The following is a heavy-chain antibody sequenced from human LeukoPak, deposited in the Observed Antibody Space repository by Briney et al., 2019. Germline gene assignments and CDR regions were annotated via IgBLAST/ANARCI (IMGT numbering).Heavy chain of an antibody. CDR3: AKGQGFSRTWYFDN. D-gene: IGHD6-13*01. CDR2: ISGSGDIT. Sequence: GGSLRLSCAPSGFTFSNYAMGWVRRAPGKGLDWVSSISGSGDITHYADFVKGRFTISRDNARNILYLQMNSLRADDTAEYYCAKGQGFSRTWYFDNWGQGTLVTVAS. J-gene: IGHJ4*02. CDR1: GFTFSNYA. V-gene: IGHV3-23*01.